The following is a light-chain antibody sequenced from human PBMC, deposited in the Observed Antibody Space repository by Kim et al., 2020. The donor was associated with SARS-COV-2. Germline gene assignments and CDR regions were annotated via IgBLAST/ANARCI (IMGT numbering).Light chain of an antibody. CDR3: QQYDDWPPLT. V-gene: IGKV3-15*01. Sequence: SPGERVTLSCRASQSVGSDVAWYQQRPGQAPTPLIYAAATRATGIPARLSGSGSGTEFTLTISSLQSEDFGVYYYQQYDDWPPLTFGGGTKVDIK. CDR2: AAA. J-gene: IGKJ4*01. CDR1: QSVGSD.